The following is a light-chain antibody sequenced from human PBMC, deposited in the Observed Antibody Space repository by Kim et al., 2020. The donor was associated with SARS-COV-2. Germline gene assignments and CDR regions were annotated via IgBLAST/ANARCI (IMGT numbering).Light chain of an antibody. CDR1: KLGDKY. CDR3: QTWDRSTAV. CDR2: QDT. J-gene: IGLJ2*01. Sequence: VSPGQTANITGSGDKLGDKYACWYQQKPGQSPVLVLYQDTKRPSGIPERFSGSNSGNTATLTISGTQAMDEADYYCQTWDRSTAVFGGGTQLTVL. V-gene: IGLV3-1*01.